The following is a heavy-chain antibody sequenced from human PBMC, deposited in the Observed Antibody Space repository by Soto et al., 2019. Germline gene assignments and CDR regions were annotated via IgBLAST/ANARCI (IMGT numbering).Heavy chain of an antibody. V-gene: IGHV1-69*02. CDR2: IIPILGIA. CDR3: ATVSVAGIFPGFDY. D-gene: IGHD6-19*01. Sequence: QVQLVQSGAEVKKPGSSVKVSCKASGGTFSSYTISWVRQAPGQGLEWMGRIIPILGIANYAQKFQGRVTITADKSTSTAYMELSSLRSEDMAVYYCATVSVAGIFPGFDYWGQGTLVTVST. J-gene: IGHJ4*02. CDR1: GGTFSSYT.